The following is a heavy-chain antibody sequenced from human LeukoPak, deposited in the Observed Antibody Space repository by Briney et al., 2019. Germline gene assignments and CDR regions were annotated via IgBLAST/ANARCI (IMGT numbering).Heavy chain of an antibody. Sequence: GGSLRLSCAASGFSFDNHAMIWVRQAAGKGLEWVSVVSGSGDTTYYADSVKGRFTISRDNSKNTLYLQMNSLRAEDTAVYYCAKEMGYYYDSSGYTFDYWGQGTLVTVSS. CDR1: GFSFDNHA. CDR2: VSGSGDTT. D-gene: IGHD3-22*01. CDR3: AKEMGYYYDSSGYTFDY. V-gene: IGHV3-23*01. J-gene: IGHJ4*02.